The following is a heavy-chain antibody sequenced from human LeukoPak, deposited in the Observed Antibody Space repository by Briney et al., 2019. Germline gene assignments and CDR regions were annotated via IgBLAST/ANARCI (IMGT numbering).Heavy chain of an antibody. CDR3: ARRRDSGSLQHFDY. J-gene: IGHJ4*02. V-gene: IGHV3-74*01. CDR1: GFTFSSYW. Sequence: GGSLRLSCAASGFTFSSYWMHGVRQAPGKGLVWVSRINSDGSSTSYADSVKGRFAISRDNAKNTLYLQMNSLRAEDTAVYYCARRRDSGSLQHFDYWGQGTLVTVSS. CDR2: INSDGSST. D-gene: IGHD1-26*01.